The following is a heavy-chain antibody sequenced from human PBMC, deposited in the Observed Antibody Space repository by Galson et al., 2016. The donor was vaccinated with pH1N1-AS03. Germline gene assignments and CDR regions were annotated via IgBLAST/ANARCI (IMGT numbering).Heavy chain of an antibody. CDR1: GFTFSNFW. J-gene: IGHJ3*01. Sequence: SLRLSCAASGFTFSNFWMHWVRQVPGKGLVWVSRIKTDGSRTDYADSVKGRFTISRDNVKNTVYLQMDSLRAEDTAVYYCRARGDLRAHDVFDFWGHGTMVTVSS. CDR3: RARGDLRAHDVFDF. D-gene: IGHD3-3*01. CDR2: IKTDGSRT. V-gene: IGHV3-74*01.